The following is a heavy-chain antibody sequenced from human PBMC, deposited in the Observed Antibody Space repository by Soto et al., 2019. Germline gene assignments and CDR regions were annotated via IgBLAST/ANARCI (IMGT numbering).Heavy chain of an antibody. J-gene: IGHJ5*02. V-gene: IGHV3-33*06. CDR2: IWFDGSNK. D-gene: IGHD3-10*01. Sequence: QVQLVESGGGVVQPGRSLRLSCAASGFTFSNYGMQWVRQAPGKGLEWVAVIWFDGSNKYYADSVKGRFTISRDNSKNTLYLQMDNPRAEDTAVYYCAKDHSYGSGTSYGHNWFDPWGQGTLVTVSS. CDR3: AKDHSYGSGTSYGHNWFDP. CDR1: GFTFSNYG.